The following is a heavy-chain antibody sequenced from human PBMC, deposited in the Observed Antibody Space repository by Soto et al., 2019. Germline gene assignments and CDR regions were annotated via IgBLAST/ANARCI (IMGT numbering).Heavy chain of an antibody. Sequence: QVQLVESGGGLVKPGGSLRLSCAASGFTFSDSFMNWSRQTPGKGLEWLSYISGRDGNIYYADSVRGRFTISRDNAKNSVYLQMNSLRAEGTAVYSCAGYQGPNYMAVWGKGTTVTVS. CDR2: ISGRDGNI. D-gene: IGHD6-13*01. CDR1: GFTFSDSF. J-gene: IGHJ6*03. CDR3: AGYQGPNYMAV. V-gene: IGHV3-11*01.